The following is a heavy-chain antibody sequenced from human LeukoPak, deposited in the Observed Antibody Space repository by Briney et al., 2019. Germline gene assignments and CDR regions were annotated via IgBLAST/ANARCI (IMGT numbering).Heavy chain of an antibody. V-gene: IGHV4-59*01. Sequence: SETLSLTCTVSGGSISSYYWSWIRQPPGKGLEWIGYIYYSGSTNYNPSLKSRVTISVDTSKNQFSLKLSSVTAADTAVYYCARAKYYDSWSGTADDGMDVWGQGTTVTVSS. CDR2: IYYSGST. CDR1: GGSISSYY. D-gene: IGHD3-3*01. J-gene: IGHJ6*02. CDR3: ARAKYYDSWSGTADDGMDV.